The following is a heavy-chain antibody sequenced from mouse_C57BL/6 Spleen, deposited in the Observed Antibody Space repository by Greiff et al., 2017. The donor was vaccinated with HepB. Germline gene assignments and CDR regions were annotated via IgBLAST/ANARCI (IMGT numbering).Heavy chain of an antibody. CDR1: GFTFSDYY. CDR3: ARDRSRENWYFDV. V-gene: IGHV5-16*01. Sequence: EVHLVESEGGLVQPGSSMKLSCTASGFTFSDYYMAWVRQVPEKGLEWVANINYDGSSTYYLDSLKSRFIISRDNAKNILYLQMSSLKSEDTATYYCARDRSRENWYFDVWGTGTTVTVSS. CDR2: INYDGSST. J-gene: IGHJ1*03. D-gene: IGHD1-1*01.